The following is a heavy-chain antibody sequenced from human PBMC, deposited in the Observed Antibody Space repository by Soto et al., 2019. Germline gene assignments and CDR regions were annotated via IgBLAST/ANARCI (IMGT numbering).Heavy chain of an antibody. CDR2: ISYDGSNK. CDR1: GFTFSSYG. D-gene: IGHD3-16*01. V-gene: IGHV3-30*18. J-gene: IGHJ4*02. Sequence: SLRLSCAASGFTFSSYGMHWVRQAPGKGLEWVAVISYDGSNKYYADSVKGRFTISRDNSKNTLYLQMNSLRAEDTAVYYCAKGPRGIDYWGQGTLVTVSS. CDR3: AKGPRGIDY.